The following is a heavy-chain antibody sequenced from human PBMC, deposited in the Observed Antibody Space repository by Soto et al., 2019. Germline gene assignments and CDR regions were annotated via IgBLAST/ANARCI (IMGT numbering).Heavy chain of an antibody. J-gene: IGHJ6*02. V-gene: IGHV4-39*01. CDR3: ARHNGPLYVGYYDDMDV. CDR1: GGSISSSSYY. CDR2: IYYSGYT. Sequence: QLQLQESGPGLVKPSETLSLTCTVSGGSISSSSYYWGWIRQPPGKGLEWIGSIYYSGYTYYYPSLKSRCTISVDKSKNQFSLTLSSVTAADTAVYYCARHNGPLYVGYYDDMDVWGQGTTVTVSS. D-gene: IGHD3-16*01.